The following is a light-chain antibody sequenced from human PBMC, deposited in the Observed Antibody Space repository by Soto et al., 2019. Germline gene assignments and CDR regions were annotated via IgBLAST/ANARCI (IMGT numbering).Light chain of an antibody. Sequence: DFQITQSPSNLPASVADSVNITCRASQSISGWLAWYQQKPGKAPKFLIYKASTLQQGVPSRFSGSGFGTEFTLTIRGLQPDDFAIYYCQQYDHVSPFTFGGGTKVDIK. J-gene: IGKJ4*01. CDR3: QQYDHVSPFT. V-gene: IGKV1-5*03. CDR2: KAS. CDR1: QSISGW.